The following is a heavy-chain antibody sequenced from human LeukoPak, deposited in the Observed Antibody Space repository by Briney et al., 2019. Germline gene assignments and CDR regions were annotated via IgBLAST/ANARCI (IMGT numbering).Heavy chain of an antibody. CDR1: GFTFSNYW. J-gene: IGHJ4*02. CDR2: IKHDGSED. CDR3: ARRAGAYSHPYDY. V-gene: IGHV3-7*03. D-gene: IGHD4/OR15-4a*01. Sequence: GGSLRLSCAASGFTFSNYWMTWVRQAPGKGLEWVANIKHDGSEDYYLDSVKGRFTTSRDNSKNTLYLQMNSLRAEDTAVYYCARRAGAYSHPYDYWGQGTLVTVSS.